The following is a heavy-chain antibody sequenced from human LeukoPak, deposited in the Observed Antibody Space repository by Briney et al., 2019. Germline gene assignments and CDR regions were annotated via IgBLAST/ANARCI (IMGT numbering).Heavy chain of an antibody. CDR1: GYTFTSYG. Sequence: ASVKVSCKASGYTFTSYGISWVRQAPGQGLEWMGWISAYNGNTNYAQKLQGRVTMTKDTSTSTAYMELRSLRSDDTAVYYCARDRLTVAGTTSFDYWGQGTLVTVSS. V-gene: IGHV1-18*01. CDR2: ISAYNGNT. D-gene: IGHD1-7*01. J-gene: IGHJ4*02. CDR3: ARDRLTVAGTTSFDY.